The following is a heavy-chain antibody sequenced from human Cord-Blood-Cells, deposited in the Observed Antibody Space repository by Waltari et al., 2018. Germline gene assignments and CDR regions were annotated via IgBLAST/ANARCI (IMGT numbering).Heavy chain of an antibody. CDR1: GGTFSSYA. V-gene: IGHV1-69*01. J-gene: IGHJ2*01. Sequence: QVQLVQSGAEVKKPGSSVKVSCKASGGTFSSYAISWVRQAPGQGLEWMGGIIPIFGTANYEQKFQGRVTITADESTSTAYMELSSLRSEDTAVHYCARVADYGSGSYPYWYFDLWGRGTLVTVSS. CDR3: ARVADYGSGSYPYWYFDL. D-gene: IGHD3-10*01. CDR2: IIPIFGTA.